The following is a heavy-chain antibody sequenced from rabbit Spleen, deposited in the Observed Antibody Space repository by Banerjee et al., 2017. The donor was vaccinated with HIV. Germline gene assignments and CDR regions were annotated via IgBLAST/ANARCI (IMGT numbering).Heavy chain of an antibody. CDR2: IYAGSSGST. Sequence: QEQLVESGGGLVQPEGSLTLTCTGSGISFSSNYYMCWVRQAPGKGLEWIACIYAGSSGSTYYASWAKGRFTISSDNAQYTVDLQMNSLTAADTATYFCARYYIFYGMDLWGQGTLVTVS. V-gene: IGHV1S45*01. D-gene: IGHD4-1*01. CDR1: GISFSSNYY. CDR3: ARYYIFYGMDL. J-gene: IGHJ6*01.